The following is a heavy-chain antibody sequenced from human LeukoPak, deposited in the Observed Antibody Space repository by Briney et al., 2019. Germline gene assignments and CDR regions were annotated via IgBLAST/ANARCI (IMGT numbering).Heavy chain of an antibody. D-gene: IGHD3-3*01. CDR1: GFTFSTYN. CDR3: ARDMVAISGVVTYDY. V-gene: IGHV3-48*01. Sequence: GGSLRLSCAASGFTFSTYNMNWVRQAPGEGLEWVSSISSGGSLIYYADSVKGRFTISRDNAKNSLCLQMNSLRAEDTAVYYCARDMVAISGVVTYDYWGQGTLVTVSS. CDR2: ISSGGSLI. J-gene: IGHJ4*02.